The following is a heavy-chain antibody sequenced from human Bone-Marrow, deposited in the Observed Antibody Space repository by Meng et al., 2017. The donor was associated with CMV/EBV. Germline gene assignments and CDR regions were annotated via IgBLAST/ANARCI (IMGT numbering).Heavy chain of an antibody. V-gene: IGHV3-9*01. Sequence: SLKISCSASGITFDDYAMQWVRQAPGKGLEWVSGISWNSGKRGYADSVKGRFTISRDNAKNSLYLHLNSLREEDTAFYYCTKTNYSNSRGYFDSWGQGTLVTVSS. CDR2: ISWNSGKR. CDR3: TKTNYSNSRGYFDS. J-gene: IGHJ4*02. CDR1: GITFDDYA. D-gene: IGHD4-11*01.